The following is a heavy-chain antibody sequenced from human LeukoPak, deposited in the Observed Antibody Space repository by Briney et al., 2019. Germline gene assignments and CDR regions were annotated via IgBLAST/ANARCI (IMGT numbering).Heavy chain of an antibody. CDR2: ISSSSYI. J-gene: IGHJ4*02. V-gene: IGHV3-21*01. CDR1: GFTFSSYS. Sequence: PGGSRRLSCAASGFTFSSYSMNWVRQAPGKGLEWVSSISSSSYIYYADSVKGRFTISRDNAKNSLYLQMNSLRAEDTAVYYCARDRRYSHHDYWGQGTLVTVSS. CDR3: ARDRRYSHHDY. D-gene: IGHD5-18*01.